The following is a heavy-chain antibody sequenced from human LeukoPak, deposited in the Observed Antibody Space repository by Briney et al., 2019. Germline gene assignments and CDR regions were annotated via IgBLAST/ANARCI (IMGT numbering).Heavy chain of an antibody. CDR3: ARAHSSGWYFDY. D-gene: IGHD6-19*01. J-gene: IGHJ4*02. CDR1: GYTFTSYG. V-gene: IGHV1-69*13. Sequence: SVKVSCKASGYTFTSYGISWVRQAPGQGLEWMGGIIPIFGTANYARKFQGRVTITADESTSTAYMELSSLRSEDTAVYYCARAHSSGWYFDYWGQGTLVTVSS. CDR2: IIPIFGTA.